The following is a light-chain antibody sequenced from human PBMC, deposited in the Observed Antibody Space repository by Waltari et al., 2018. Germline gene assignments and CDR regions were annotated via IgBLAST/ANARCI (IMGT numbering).Light chain of an antibody. CDR2: QDR. CDR1: LGDKS. J-gene: IGLJ2*01. Sequence: SYELTQPPSVSVSPGQTASITCSGLGDKSACWYQQKPGQSPVLVMFQDRKRPSGIPERFSGSNSGNTATLTISGTQAMDEADYYCQAWDSSTVVFGGGTKLTVL. CDR3: QAWDSSTVV. V-gene: IGLV3-1*01.